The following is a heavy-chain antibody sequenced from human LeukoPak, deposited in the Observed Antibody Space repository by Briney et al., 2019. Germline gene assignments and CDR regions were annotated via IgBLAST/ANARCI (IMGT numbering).Heavy chain of an antibody. D-gene: IGHD3-22*01. V-gene: IGHV3-7*01. J-gene: IGHJ6*03. CDR3: ARVYYYDSSGYSDYYYYMDV. Sequence: GGSLRLSCAASGFTFSSYWMSWVRQAPGKGLEWEANIKQDGSEKYYVDSVKGRFTISRDNAKNSLYLQMSSLRAEDTAVYYCARVYYYDSSGYSDYYYYMDVWGKGTTVTVSS. CDR1: GFTFSSYW. CDR2: IKQDGSEK.